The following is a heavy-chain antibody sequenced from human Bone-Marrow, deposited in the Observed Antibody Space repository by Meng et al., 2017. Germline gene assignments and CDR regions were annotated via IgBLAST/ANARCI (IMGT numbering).Heavy chain of an antibody. Sequence: GESLKISCAASGFTFDDYGMSWVRQAPGKGLEWVSGINWNGGSTGYADSVKGRFTISRDNAKNSLYLQMYSLRVEDSATYYCAGSGYAIINYHYGMDVWGQGTTVTVSS. CDR1: GFTFDDYG. D-gene: IGHD5-12*01. CDR2: INWNGGST. V-gene: IGHV3-20*04. CDR3: AGSGYAIINYHYGMDV. J-gene: IGHJ6*02.